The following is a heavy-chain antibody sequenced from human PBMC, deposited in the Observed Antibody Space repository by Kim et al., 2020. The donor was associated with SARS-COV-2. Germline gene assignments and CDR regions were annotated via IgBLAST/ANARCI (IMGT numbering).Heavy chain of an antibody. CDR1: GDSVSSHSTT. D-gene: IGHD6-19*01. J-gene: IGHJ6*02. CDR3: VRGGSFNSGWYEAGMDV. CDR2: TYYRSKWSI. V-gene: IGHV6-1*01. Sequence: SQTLSLTCAISGDSVSSHSTTWNWIRQSPSRGLEWLGRTYYRSKWSIDYAVSVKSRITINLDTSKNQFSLQLNSVTPEDTAVYYCVRGGSFNSGWYEAGMDVWGQGTTVTVSS.